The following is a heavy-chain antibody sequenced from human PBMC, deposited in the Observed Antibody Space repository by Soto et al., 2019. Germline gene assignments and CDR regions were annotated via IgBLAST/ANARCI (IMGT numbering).Heavy chain of an antibody. CDR2: IDPSDSQT. Sequence: PGESLKISCKGSGYSFAGYWITWVRQKPGKGLEWMGRIDPSDSQTYYSPSFRGHVTISVTKSITTVFLQWSSLKASDTAMYYCARQGYCSNTACYTVDYWGQGTLVTVSS. J-gene: IGHJ4*02. D-gene: IGHD2-2*02. CDR3: ARQGYCSNTACYTVDY. CDR1: GYSFAGYW. V-gene: IGHV5-10-1*01.